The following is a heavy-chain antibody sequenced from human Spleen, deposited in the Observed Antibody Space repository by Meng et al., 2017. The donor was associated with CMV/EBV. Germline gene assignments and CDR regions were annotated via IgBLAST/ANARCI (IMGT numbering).Heavy chain of an antibody. D-gene: IGHD3-22*01. CDR3: ASLPRIRYDSSGYYSDY. CDR2: INHSGST. V-gene: IGHV4-34*01. J-gene: IGHJ4*02. Sequence: YGGSFSGYYWSWIRQPPGKGLEWIGEINHSGSTNYNPSLKSRVTISVDTSKNQFSLKLSSVTAADTAVYYCASLPRIRYDSSGYYSDYWGQGTLVTVSS. CDR1: GGSFSGYY.